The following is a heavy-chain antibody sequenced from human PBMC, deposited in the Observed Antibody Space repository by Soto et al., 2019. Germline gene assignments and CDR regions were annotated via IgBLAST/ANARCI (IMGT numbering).Heavy chain of an antibody. Sequence: SQTLSLTCAISGDSVSSNSAAWNSIRQSPSRGLEWLGRTYYRAKWYNDYAVSVKSRITINPDTSKNQFSLQLNSVTPEDTAVYYCAREPVAAAGTFWFDPWGQGTLVTVS. J-gene: IGHJ5*02. CDR1: GDSVSSNSAA. CDR2: TYYRAKWYN. CDR3: AREPVAAAGTFWFDP. D-gene: IGHD6-13*01. V-gene: IGHV6-1*01.